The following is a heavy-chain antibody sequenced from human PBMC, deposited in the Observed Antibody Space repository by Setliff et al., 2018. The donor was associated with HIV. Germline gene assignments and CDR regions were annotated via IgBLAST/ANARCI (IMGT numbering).Heavy chain of an antibody. Sequence: GASVKVSCKASNYTSTTYGISWVRQAPGQGLEWMGWISAYNGNTNYEQKFQGRVTMTTDTSTSTAYMELRSLRSDDTAVYYCARRSAGSYYEYFEYWGQGTQVTVSS. J-gene: IGHJ4*02. V-gene: IGHV1-18*01. D-gene: IGHD1-26*01. CDR2: ISAYNGNT. CDR3: ARRSAGSYYEYFEY. CDR1: NYTSTTYG.